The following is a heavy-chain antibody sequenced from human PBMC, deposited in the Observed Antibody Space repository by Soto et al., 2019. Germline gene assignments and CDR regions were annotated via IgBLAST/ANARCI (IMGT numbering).Heavy chain of an antibody. D-gene: IGHD3-10*01. CDR2: IYYSGST. CDR1: GGSISSSSYY. Sequence: QLQLQESGPGLVKPSETLSLTCTVSGGSISSSSYYWGWIRQPPGKGLEWIGSIYYSGSTYYNPSLQRRVTISVDTSKNQFSLKLSSVTAADAAVYYCARQVNPWAQGAFDIWGQGTMVTVSS. V-gene: IGHV4-39*01. CDR3: ARQVNPWAQGAFDI. J-gene: IGHJ3*02.